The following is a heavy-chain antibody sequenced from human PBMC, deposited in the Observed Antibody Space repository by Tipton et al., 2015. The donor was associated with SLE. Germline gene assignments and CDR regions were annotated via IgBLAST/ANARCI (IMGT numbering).Heavy chain of an antibody. J-gene: IGHJ6*02. D-gene: IGHD6-6*01. Sequence: TLSLTCTVSGGSLSSHYWSWIRQPPGKGLEWIGYIYYSGSTNYNPSLKSRVTISVDTSKHQFSLKLSSVTAADTAVYYCARVDSSYTYYYYYGMDVWGQGTTVTVSS. CDR2: IYYSGST. CDR3: ARVDSSYTYYYYYGMDV. CDR1: GGSLSSHY. V-gene: IGHV4-59*11.